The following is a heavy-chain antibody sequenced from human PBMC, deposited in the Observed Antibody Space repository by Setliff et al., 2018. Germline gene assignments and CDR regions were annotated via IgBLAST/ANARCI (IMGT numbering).Heavy chain of an antibody. V-gene: IGHV3-48*04. CDR3: ARDGGNYWPHDAFDI. CDR1: GFTFSTYS. D-gene: IGHD1-26*01. J-gene: IGHJ3*02. CDR2: ISGSGSTI. Sequence: GGSLRLSCAASGFTFSTYSMNWVRQAPGKGLEWVSYISGSGSTIYYADSVKGRFTISRDNAKNSLYLQMNSLRAEDTAFYYCARDGGNYWPHDAFDIWGQGTMVT.